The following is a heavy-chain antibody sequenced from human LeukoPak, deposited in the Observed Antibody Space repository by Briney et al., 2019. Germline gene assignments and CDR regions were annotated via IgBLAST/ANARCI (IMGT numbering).Heavy chain of an antibody. Sequence: ASVRVSCTASGYTFTGYYIHWVRQAPGQGVERMGRINPNSGGANYAQKFQRTVTMTRDTSINTAYMELSRLKSDDTAVYYCARDRLAGAGSGGWGQGTLVTVSS. CDR3: ARDRLAGAGSGG. V-gene: IGHV1-2*06. CDR1: GYTFTGYY. D-gene: IGHD6-13*01. CDR2: INPNSGGA. J-gene: IGHJ4*02.